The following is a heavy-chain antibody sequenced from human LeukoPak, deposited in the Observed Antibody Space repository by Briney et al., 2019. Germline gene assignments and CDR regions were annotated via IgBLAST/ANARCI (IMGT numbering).Heavy chain of an antibody. CDR3: ARGGKDYYDSSGYYSFDY. CDR1: GGSISSHY. D-gene: IGHD3-22*01. Sequence: SETLSLTCTVSGGSISSHYWSWIRQPPGKGLEWIGSIYYSGSTYYNPSLKSRVTISVDTSKNQFSLKLSSVTAADTAVYYCARGGKDYYDSSGYYSFDYWGQGTLVTVSS. CDR2: IYYSGST. J-gene: IGHJ4*02. V-gene: IGHV4-59*11.